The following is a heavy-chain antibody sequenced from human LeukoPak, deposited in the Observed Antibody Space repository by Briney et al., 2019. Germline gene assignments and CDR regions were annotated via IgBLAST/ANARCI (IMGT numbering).Heavy chain of an antibody. CDR2: IDYSGST. CDR3: ARRDSGRYSWDALDI. Sequence: KPSETLSLTCTVSGGSISSSSYYWGWIRQPPGKGLEWIGSIDYSGSTYYNASLKSQVIISVDTSKSQFSLKLRSVTAADTAVYYCARRDSGRYSWDALDIWGQGTIVTVSS. J-gene: IGHJ3*02. D-gene: IGHD1-26*01. V-gene: IGHV4-39*01. CDR1: GGSISSSSYY.